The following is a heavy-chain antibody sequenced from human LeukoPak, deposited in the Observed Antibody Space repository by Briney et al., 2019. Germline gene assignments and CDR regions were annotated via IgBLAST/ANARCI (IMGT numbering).Heavy chain of an antibody. D-gene: IGHD3-22*01. CDR1: GFTFSSYW. J-gene: IGHJ4*02. V-gene: IGHV3-7*01. CDR2: IKQDGSEK. Sequence: GGSLRLSCAASGFTFSSYWMSWVRQAPGKGLEWVANIKQDGSEKYYVDSVKGRFTISRDNAKNSLYLQMNSLRAEDTAVYYCARNPRSGYYYFDYWGQGTLVTVSS. CDR3: ARNPRSGYYYFDY.